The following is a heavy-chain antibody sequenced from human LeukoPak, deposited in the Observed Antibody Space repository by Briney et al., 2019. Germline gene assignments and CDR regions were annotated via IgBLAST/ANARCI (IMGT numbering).Heavy chain of an antibody. D-gene: IGHD4-17*01. CDR3: AKAHDYGDYLFDY. Sequence: GGSLRLSCAASGFTFSSYEMNWVRQAPGKGLEWVSYISSSGSTIYYADSVKGRFTISRDNAKNSLYLQMNSLRAEDMALYYCAKAHDYGDYLFDYWGQGTLVTVSS. V-gene: IGHV3-48*03. CDR2: ISSSGSTI. CDR1: GFTFSSYE. J-gene: IGHJ4*02.